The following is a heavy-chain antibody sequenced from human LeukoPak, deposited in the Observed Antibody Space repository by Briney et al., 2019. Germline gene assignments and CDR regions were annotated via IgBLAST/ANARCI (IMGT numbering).Heavy chain of an antibody. CDR3: ARDMDV. V-gene: IGHV3-21*01. Sequence: GGSLRLSCAASGFTFSTYGMNWVRQAPGKGLEWVSSISHSTSYIYYADSVKGRFTISRGNAENSLYLQLNSLRAEDTAVYYCARDMDVWGQGTTVTVSS. J-gene: IGHJ6*02. CDR2: ISHSTSYI. CDR1: GFTFSTYG.